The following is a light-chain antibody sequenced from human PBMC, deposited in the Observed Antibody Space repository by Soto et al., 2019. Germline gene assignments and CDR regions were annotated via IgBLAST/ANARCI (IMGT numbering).Light chain of an antibody. CDR1: SSDVGAYNY. CDR3: LSFAISSTYV. V-gene: IGLV2-14*01. Sequence: SALTQPASVSGSPGQSITISCTGTSSDVGAYNYVSWYQQHPGKAPKVMIYDVSNRPSGVSDRFSGSKSGNTASLTISGLQAGDEADYYCLSFAISSTYVFGTGTKVTVL. J-gene: IGLJ1*01. CDR2: DVS.